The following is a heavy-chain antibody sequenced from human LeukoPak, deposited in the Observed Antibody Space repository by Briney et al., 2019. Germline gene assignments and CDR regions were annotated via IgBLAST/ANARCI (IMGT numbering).Heavy chain of an antibody. CDR1: GYTFTDYY. CDR2: INPNSGGT. J-gene: IGHJ4*02. Sequence: GASVKVSCKASGYTFTDYYMHWVRQAPGQGLEWLGWINPNSGGTNYAQKFQGRVTMTRDTSISTAYMELSRLRSDDTAVYYCARARELPDEIDYWGQGTLVTVSS. V-gene: IGHV1-2*02. CDR3: ARARELPDEIDY. D-gene: IGHD1-26*01.